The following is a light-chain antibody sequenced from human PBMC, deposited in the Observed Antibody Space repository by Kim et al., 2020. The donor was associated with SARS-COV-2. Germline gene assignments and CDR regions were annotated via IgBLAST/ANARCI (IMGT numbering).Light chain of an antibody. CDR3: NSRDSSGNVV. V-gene: IGLV3-19*01. CDR2: GKN. Sequence: ALGESVRVPCQGDSLRSYYATWYQQKPGQAPVLVIYGKNNRPSGIPDRFSGSSSGNTASLTITGAQAEDEADYYCNSRDSSGNVVFGGGTQLTVL. J-gene: IGLJ2*01. CDR1: SLRSYY.